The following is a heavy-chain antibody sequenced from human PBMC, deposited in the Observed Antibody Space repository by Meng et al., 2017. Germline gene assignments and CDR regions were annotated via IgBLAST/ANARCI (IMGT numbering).Heavy chain of an antibody. V-gene: IGHV1-69*12. CDR1: GGAFSSYA. D-gene: IGHD5-18*01. J-gene: IGHJ5*02. CDR3: ERGGYSYGLWFDP. Sequence: QVTLVQTGAQVKMAGCAVGVSCKASGGAFSSYAISWVRQAPGQGLEWMGGIIPIFGTENYAQKFQGRVTITADETTSTAYMELCSLRSVDTAVYYFERGGYSYGLWFDPWGPGTLVTVSS. CDR2: IIPIFGTE.